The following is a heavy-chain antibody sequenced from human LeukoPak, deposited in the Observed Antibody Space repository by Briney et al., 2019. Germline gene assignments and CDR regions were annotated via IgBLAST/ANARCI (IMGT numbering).Heavy chain of an antibody. Sequence: ASVKVSCKASGYTFTSYDINWVRQATGQGLEWMGWMNPNSGNTGYAQKFQGRVTMTRNTSISTAYMELSRLRSDDTAVYYCARVTTIAVAGTVPDYFDYWGQGTLVTVSS. CDR1: GYTFTSYD. V-gene: IGHV1-8*01. CDR2: MNPNSGNT. CDR3: ARVTTIAVAGTVPDYFDY. J-gene: IGHJ4*02. D-gene: IGHD6-19*01.